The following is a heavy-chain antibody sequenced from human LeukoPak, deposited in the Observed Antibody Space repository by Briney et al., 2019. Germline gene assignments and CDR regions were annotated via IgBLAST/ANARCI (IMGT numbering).Heavy chain of an antibody. Sequence: SETLSLTCTVSGGSISSGGYYWSWIRQHPGKGLEWIVYIYYSGSTYYNPSLKSRVTISVDTSKNQFSLKLSSVTAADTAVHYCARGTRGGIDDSFDYWGQGTLVTVSS. CDR2: IYYSGST. D-gene: IGHD4-23*01. CDR1: GGSISSGGYY. CDR3: ARGTRGGIDDSFDY. J-gene: IGHJ4*02. V-gene: IGHV4-31*03.